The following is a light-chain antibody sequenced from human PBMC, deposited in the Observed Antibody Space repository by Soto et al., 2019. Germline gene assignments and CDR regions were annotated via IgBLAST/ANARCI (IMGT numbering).Light chain of an antibody. Sequence: DIVMTQSPLSLPVTPGEPASISCRSSQSLLHSNGYNYLDWYLQKPEQSPQLQIFLGSNRASGVPDRFSGSGSGTDFTLKIRRVGAEDVGVYYCMQTLQTPRTLGQGTKVEI. V-gene: IGKV2-28*01. J-gene: IGKJ1*01. CDR3: MQTLQTPRT. CDR1: QSLLHSNGYNY. CDR2: LGS.